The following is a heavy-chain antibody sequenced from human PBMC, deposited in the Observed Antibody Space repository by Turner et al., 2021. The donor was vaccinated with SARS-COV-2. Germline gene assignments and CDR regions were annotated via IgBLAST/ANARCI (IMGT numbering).Heavy chain of an antibody. D-gene: IGHD5-12*01. CDR3: AVLEMATITSAFDI. V-gene: IGHV1-2*02. CDR1: GYPFTDYS. J-gene: IGHJ3*02. CDR2: INPNGGGT. Sequence: VQLVQSGAEVTRPGASVNVHCNASGYPFTDYSMHWVRQAPGQGLEWMGGINPNGGGTNYAQKFQGRVTMTRDTSISTAYMELSRLRSDDTAVYYCAVLEMATITSAFDIWGQGTMVTVSS.